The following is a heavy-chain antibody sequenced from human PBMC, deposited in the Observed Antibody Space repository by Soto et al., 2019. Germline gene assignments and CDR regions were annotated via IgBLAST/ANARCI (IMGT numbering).Heavy chain of an antibody. D-gene: IGHD3-22*01. V-gene: IGHV6-1*01. CDR2: TYYRSKWYN. CDR1: GDSVSSNSAA. J-gene: IGHJ5*02. CDR3: ARDRVNDSSGYLPGYNWFDP. Sequence: SQTLSLTCAISGDSVSSNSAAWNWIRQSPSRGLEWLGRTYYRSKWYNDYAVSVKSRITINPDTSKNQFSLQLNSVTPEDTAVYYCARDRVNDSSGYLPGYNWFDPWGQGTLVTVSS.